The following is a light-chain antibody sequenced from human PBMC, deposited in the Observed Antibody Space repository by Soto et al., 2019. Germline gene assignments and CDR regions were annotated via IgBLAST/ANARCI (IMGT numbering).Light chain of an antibody. V-gene: IGLV2-14*01. CDR1: SSDVGGFNY. CDR3: SSYTSSNTHIV. J-gene: IGLJ1*01. CDR2: EVS. Sequence: QAVLTQPASVSWSPGHSITISCTGTSSDVGGFNYVSWYQQHPGQAPKLLISEVSNRPSGVSNRFSGSKSGNTASLTISGLQAEDEADYYCSSYTSSNTHIVFGTGTKVTVL.